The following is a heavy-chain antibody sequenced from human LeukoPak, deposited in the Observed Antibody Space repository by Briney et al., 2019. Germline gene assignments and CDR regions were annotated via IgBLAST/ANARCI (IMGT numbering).Heavy chain of an antibody. CDR1: GYTFTSYD. D-gene: IGHD6-19*01. Sequence: ASVKVSCKASGYTFTSYDINWVRQATGQGLEWMGWINPNSGGTNYAQKFQGRVTMTRDTSISTAYMELSRLRSDDTAVYYCARIEAGYFFDYWGQGTLVTVSS. J-gene: IGHJ4*02. V-gene: IGHV1-2*02. CDR2: INPNSGGT. CDR3: ARIEAGYFFDY.